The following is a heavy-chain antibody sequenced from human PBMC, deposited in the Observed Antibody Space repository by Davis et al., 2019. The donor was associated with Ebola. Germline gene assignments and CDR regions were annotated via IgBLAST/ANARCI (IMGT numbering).Heavy chain of an antibody. D-gene: IGHD3-10*01. J-gene: IGHJ5*02. Sequence: SETLSLTCTVSGGSISSSSYYWGWIRQPPGKGLEWIGYIYYSGSTNYNPSLKSRVTISVDTSKNQFSLKLSSVTAADTAVYYCARLYGSGSYSGGWFDPWGQGTLVTVSS. CDR2: IYYSGST. CDR1: GGSISSSSYY. V-gene: IGHV4-61*05. CDR3: ARLYGSGSYSGGWFDP.